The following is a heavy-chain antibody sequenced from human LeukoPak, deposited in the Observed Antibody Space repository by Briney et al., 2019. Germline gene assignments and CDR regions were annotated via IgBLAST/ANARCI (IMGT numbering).Heavy chain of an antibody. J-gene: IGHJ6*03. V-gene: IGHV4-34*01. CDR3: ARLRVVTPRAFYYYYYMDV. CDR2: INHSGST. CDR1: GGSFSGYY. D-gene: IGHD4-23*01. Sequence: SETLSLTCAVYGGSFSGYYWSWIRQPPGKGLEWIGEINHSGSTNYNPSLKSRVTISVDTSKNQFSLKLSSVTAADTAVYYCARLRVVTPRAFYYYYYMDVWGKGTTVTISS.